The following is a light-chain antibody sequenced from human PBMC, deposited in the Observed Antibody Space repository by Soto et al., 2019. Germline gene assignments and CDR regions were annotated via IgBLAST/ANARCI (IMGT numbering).Light chain of an antibody. J-gene: IGKJ4*01. CDR1: QSVSSSY. V-gene: IGKV3-20*01. CDR2: GAS. Sequence: EIELTQSPGTLSLSPGERATLSCRASQSVSSSYLAWYQQKPGQAPRLLIYGASSRATGIPDRFSGSGSGTDFTLTISRLEPEDFAVYYCQQYGSSPPLTFGGGTEVDIK. CDR3: QQYGSSPPLT.